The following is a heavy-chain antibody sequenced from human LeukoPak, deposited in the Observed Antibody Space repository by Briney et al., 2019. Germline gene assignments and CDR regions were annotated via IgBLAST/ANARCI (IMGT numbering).Heavy chain of an antibody. J-gene: IGHJ4*02. Sequence: SETLSLTCTVSGGSISSYYWSWIRQPPGKGLEWIGYIYYSGSTNYNPSLKSRVTISVDTSKNQFSLKLSSVTAADTAVYYCAGSGSYFRARLDYWGQGTLVTVSS. D-gene: IGHD3-10*01. CDR2: IYYSGST. V-gene: IGHV4-59*01. CDR1: GGSISSYY. CDR3: AGSGSYFRARLDY.